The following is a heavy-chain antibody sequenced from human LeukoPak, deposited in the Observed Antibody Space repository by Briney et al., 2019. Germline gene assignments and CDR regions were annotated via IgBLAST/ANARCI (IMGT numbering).Heavy chain of an antibody. J-gene: IGHJ1*01. CDR2: ISGTGGST. CDR1: GLTFSSYA. CDR3: ASRENNYGLGD. Sequence: PGGSLRLSCAASGLTFSSYAMSWVRQAPGKGLDWVSTISGTGGSTYYGDSVKGRFTISRDNSKNTLHLQMNSLRAEDTAVYFCASRENNYGLGDWGQGTLVTVSS. D-gene: IGHD3-10*01. V-gene: IGHV3-23*01.